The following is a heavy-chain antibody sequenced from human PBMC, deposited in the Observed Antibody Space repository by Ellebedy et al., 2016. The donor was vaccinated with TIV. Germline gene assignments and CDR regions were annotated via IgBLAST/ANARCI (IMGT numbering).Heavy chain of an antibody. CDR1: GYTFTSYA. D-gene: IGHD3-16*01. Sequence: AASVKVSCKASGYTFTSYAMHWVRQAPGQRLEWMGWINAGNGNTKYSQKFQGRVTITRDTSASTAYMELSSLRSEDTAVYYCARAPHSSMITFGGVSALFDYWGQGTLVTVSS. V-gene: IGHV1-3*01. CDR2: INAGNGNT. CDR3: ARAPHSSMITFGGVSALFDY. J-gene: IGHJ4*02.